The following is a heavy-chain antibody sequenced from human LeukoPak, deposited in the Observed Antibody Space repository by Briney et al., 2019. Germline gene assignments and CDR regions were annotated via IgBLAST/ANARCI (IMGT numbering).Heavy chain of an antibody. Sequence: ASVKVSCKASGYTFTGYYIHWVRQAPGQGLEWMGWINPNSGGTNYAPNFQGRVTMTRDTSISTAYMELSRLRSDDTAVHYCASATTGAVAGVDYWGQGTLVTVSS. CDR3: ASATTGAVAGVDY. CDR2: INPNSGGT. J-gene: IGHJ4*02. CDR1: GYTFTGYY. V-gene: IGHV1-2*02. D-gene: IGHD6-19*01.